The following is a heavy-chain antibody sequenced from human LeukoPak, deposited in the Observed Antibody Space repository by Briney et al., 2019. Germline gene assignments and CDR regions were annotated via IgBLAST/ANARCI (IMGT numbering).Heavy chain of an antibody. Sequence: PSETLSLTCTVSGGSISSYYWSWIRQPPGQGLQWIGYVFYSGSTNYNPSLKSRVTISVDTSKNQFSLKLSSVTAADTAVYYCARGKVTRDWYFDLWGRGTLVTVSS. V-gene: IGHV4-59*01. CDR2: VFYSGST. D-gene: IGHD4-17*01. CDR3: ARGKVTRDWYFDL. CDR1: GGSISSYY. J-gene: IGHJ2*01.